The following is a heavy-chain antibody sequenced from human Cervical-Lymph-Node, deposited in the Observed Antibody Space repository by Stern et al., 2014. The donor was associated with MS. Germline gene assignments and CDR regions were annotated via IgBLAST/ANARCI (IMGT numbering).Heavy chain of an antibody. Sequence: DPLVESGAEVKKPGASVKVSCKVSGYTLTELSMHWVRQAPGKGLEWLGGFDPEDGETIYAQKFQGRVTMTEDTSTDTAYMELSSLRSEDTAVYYCATGKGTTVTTLPYYWGQGTLVTVSS. D-gene: IGHD4-17*01. CDR1: GYTLTELS. CDR2: FDPEDGET. J-gene: IGHJ4*02. CDR3: ATGKGTTVTTLPYY. V-gene: IGHV1-24*01.